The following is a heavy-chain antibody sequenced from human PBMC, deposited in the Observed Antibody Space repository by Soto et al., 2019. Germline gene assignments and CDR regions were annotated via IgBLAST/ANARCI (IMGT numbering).Heavy chain of an antibody. CDR1: GGSFSGYY. Sequence: PSETLSLTCAVYGGSFSGYYWSWIRQPPGKGLEWIGEINHSVSTNYNPSLKSRVTISVDTSKNQFSLKLSSVTAADTAVYYCARDRQVATRSYNWFDPWGQGTLVTVSS. V-gene: IGHV4-34*01. D-gene: IGHD5-12*01. J-gene: IGHJ5*02. CDR2: INHSVST. CDR3: ARDRQVATRSYNWFDP.